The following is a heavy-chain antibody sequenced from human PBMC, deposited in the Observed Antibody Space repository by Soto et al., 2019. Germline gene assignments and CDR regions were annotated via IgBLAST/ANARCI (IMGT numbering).Heavy chain of an antibody. D-gene: IGHD6-13*01. V-gene: IGHV1-46*03. CDR2: INPSGGST. CDR1: GYTFTSYY. J-gene: IGHJ4*02. Sequence: ASVKVSCKASGYTFTSYYMHWVRQAPGQGLEWMGIINPSGGSTSYAQKFQGRVTMTRDTSTSTVYMELSSLRSEDTAVYYCARVSARRFSTTYYFDYWGQGTLVTVSS. CDR3: ARVSARRFSTTYYFDY.